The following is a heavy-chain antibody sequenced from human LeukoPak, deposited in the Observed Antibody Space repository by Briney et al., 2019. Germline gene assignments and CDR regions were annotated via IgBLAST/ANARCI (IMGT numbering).Heavy chain of an antibody. D-gene: IGHD4-17*01. Sequence: KRSETLSLTCTVSGGSISSYYWSWIRHPPGKGLEWIGYIYYSGSTNYNPSLKSRVTISVDTSKNQFSLKLSSVTAADTAVYYCARGDYGDYGDYWGQGTLVTVSS. CDR1: GGSISSYY. CDR2: IYYSGST. CDR3: ARGDYGDYGDY. J-gene: IGHJ4*02. V-gene: IGHV4-59*01.